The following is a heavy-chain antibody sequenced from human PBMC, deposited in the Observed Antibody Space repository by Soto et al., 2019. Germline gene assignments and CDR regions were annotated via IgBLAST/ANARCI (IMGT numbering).Heavy chain of an antibody. CDR2: ISANNGNT. Sequence: QVQLVQSGAEVKKPGASVKVSCKASGYTFTSYGISWVRQAPGQGLEWMGWISANNGNTNYAQKFQGRVTMTTDTSTGTAYREMRSRRSDDTAVYYCARDRGSYALDYWGQGTLVTFSS. D-gene: IGHD1-26*01. J-gene: IGHJ4*02. CDR1: GYTFTSYG. V-gene: IGHV1-18*01. CDR3: ARDRGSYALDY.